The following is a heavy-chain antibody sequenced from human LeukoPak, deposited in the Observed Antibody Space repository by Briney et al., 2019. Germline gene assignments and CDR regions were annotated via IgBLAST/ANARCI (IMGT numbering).Heavy chain of an antibody. J-gene: IGHJ5*02. CDR2: ISGSGGTT. CDR1: GFTFSSYA. CDR3: AKAYCSSISCTYNWFDP. V-gene: IGHV3-23*01. Sequence: GGSLRLSCEGSGFTFSSYARNWVRQAPGKGLEWVSGISGSGGTTYYADSVKGRFTISRDNSKNTLYLQMNSLRAEDTAIYYCAKAYCSSISCTYNWFDPWGQGTLVTVSS. D-gene: IGHD2-2*01.